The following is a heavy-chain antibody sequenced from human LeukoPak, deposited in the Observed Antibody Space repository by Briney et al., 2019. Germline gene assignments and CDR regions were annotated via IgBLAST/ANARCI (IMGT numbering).Heavy chain of an antibody. V-gene: IGHV3-15*01. CDR2: IKSKSGGGTA. J-gene: IGHJ4*02. D-gene: IGHD2-8*02. CDR1: GFTFSNAW. Sequence: GGSLRLSCAASGFTFSNAWMSWVRQAPGKGREWVGRIKSKSGGGTADYAAPVGGRFTISRDDSKNTLYLQMNSLQNEDSAMYYCTTYCTGGACYSGAYFGYWGQGTLVTVSS. CDR3: TTYCTGGACYSGAYFGY.